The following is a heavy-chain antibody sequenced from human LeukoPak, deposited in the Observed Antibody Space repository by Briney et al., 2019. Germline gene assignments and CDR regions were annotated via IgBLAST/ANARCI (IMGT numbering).Heavy chain of an antibody. Sequence: PGGSLRLSCAASGFTFSSYSMNWVRQAPGKGLEWVSSISSSSSYIHYADSVKGRFTISRDNSKNTLYLQMNSLRAEDTAVYYCAKDHFTMVRGVTNFDYWGQGTLVTVSS. V-gene: IGHV3-21*04. D-gene: IGHD3-10*01. CDR3: AKDHFTMVRGVTNFDY. CDR2: ISSSSSYI. CDR1: GFTFSSYS. J-gene: IGHJ4*02.